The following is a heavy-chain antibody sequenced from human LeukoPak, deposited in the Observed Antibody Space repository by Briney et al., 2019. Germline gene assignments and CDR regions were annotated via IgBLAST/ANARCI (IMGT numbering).Heavy chain of an antibody. CDR2: ISGSGGST. D-gene: IGHD6-19*01. CDR3: AKDRSYSSGTYYLDY. J-gene: IGHJ4*02. CDR1: GFTFSSYA. Sequence: GGSLRLSCAASGFTFSSYAMSWVRQAPGKGLEWVSAISGSGGSTYYADSVKGRFTISRDNSKNTLYLQMNSLRAEDTAVYYCAKDRSYSSGTYYLDYWGQGTLVTVSS. V-gene: IGHV3-23*01.